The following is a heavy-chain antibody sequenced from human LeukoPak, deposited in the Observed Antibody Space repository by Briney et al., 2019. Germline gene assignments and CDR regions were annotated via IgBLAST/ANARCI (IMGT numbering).Heavy chain of an antibody. CDR3: ARDPLSGSYYYYGMDV. D-gene: IGHD1-26*01. J-gene: IGHJ6*02. CDR2: ISRSSSYI. Sequence: TGGSLRLSCATSGFTFSRYSMNWVRQAPGKRLEWVSSISRSSSYIYYADSVKGRFTISRDNAKNSLYLQMNSLRAEDTAVYYCARDPLSGSYYYYGMDVWGQGTTVIVSS. V-gene: IGHV3-21*01. CDR1: GFTFSRYS.